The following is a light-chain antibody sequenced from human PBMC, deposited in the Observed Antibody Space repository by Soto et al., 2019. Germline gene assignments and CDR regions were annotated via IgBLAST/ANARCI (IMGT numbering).Light chain of an antibody. V-gene: IGKV3-15*01. CDR1: QYISNN. CDR2: VAS. J-gene: IGKJ5*01. CDR3: HQYNHWSSIT. Sequence: ELAMTQSPATLSVSLGERATLSCSASQYISNNLAWYQQRPGQAPSLLLYVASTRATGVPSRFSGSGSGTDFLLSISGLQSEDSAVYYCHQYNHWSSITFGQGTRLEIK.